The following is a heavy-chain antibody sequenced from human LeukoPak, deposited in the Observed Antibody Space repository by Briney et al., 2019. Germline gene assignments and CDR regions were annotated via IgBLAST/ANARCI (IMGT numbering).Heavy chain of an antibody. V-gene: IGHV1-18*01. CDR2: ISAYNGNT. CDR3: ARASQYYYGSGRKGWFDP. D-gene: IGHD3-10*01. CDR1: GYTLTSYG. J-gene: IGHJ5*02. Sequence: GASVKVSCKASGYTLTSYGISWVRQAPGQGLEWMGWISAYNGNTNYAQKLQGRVTMTTDTSTSTAYMELRSLRSDDTAVYYCARASQYYYGSGRKGWFDPWGQGTLVTVSS.